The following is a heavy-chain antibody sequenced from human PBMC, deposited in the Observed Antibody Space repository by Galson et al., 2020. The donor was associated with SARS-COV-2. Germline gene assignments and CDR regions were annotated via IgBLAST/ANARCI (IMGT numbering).Heavy chain of an antibody. CDR1: GYNFTGNY. V-gene: IGHV1-2*02. Sequence: GESLKISCKASGYNFTGNYIHWVRQAPGQGLEWVAWINPDSGGATHPLKFLGRVTLTSDTSISTVYMELSSLRYDDTAVYYCARDRYYYGPGSYRFDSWGQGTQVTVSS. D-gene: IGHD3-10*01. CDR3: ARDRYYYGPGSYRFDS. CDR2: INPDSGGA. J-gene: IGHJ4*02.